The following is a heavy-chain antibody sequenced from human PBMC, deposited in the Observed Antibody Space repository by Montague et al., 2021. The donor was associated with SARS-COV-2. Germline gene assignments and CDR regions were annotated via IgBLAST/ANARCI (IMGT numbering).Heavy chain of an antibody. CDR3: ARQGSGSYYNWFDP. J-gene: IGHJ5*02. CDR1: GGSISSSSYD. D-gene: IGHD1-26*01. V-gene: IGHV4-39*01. CDR2: IYYSGST. Sequence: SETLPLTCTVSGGSISSSSYDWGWLRQPPGKGLEWIGSIYYSGSTYYNPSLKSRVTISVDTSKNQFSLKLSSVTAADTAVYYCARQGSGSYYNWFDPWGQGTLVTVSS.